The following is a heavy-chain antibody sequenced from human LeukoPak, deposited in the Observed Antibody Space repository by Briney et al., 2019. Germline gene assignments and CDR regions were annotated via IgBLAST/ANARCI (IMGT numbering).Heavy chain of an antibody. V-gene: IGHV4-59*01. CDR3: AREGVTKYYSDY. CDR1: GGSISSYY. Sequence: SETLSLTCTVSGGSISSYYWSWIRQPPGKGLEWIGYIYYSGSTDYNPSLKSRVTISVDTSKNQFSLKLSSVTAADTAVYYCAREGVTKYYSDYWGQGTLVTVSS. CDR2: IYYSGST. J-gene: IGHJ4*02. D-gene: IGHD4-11*01.